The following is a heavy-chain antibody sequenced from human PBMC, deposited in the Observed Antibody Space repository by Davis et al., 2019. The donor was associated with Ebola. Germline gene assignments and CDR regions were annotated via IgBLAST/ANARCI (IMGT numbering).Heavy chain of an antibody. Sequence: ASVKVSCKASGFTLTNYAIHWVRQAPGQRLEWMGWVHGGNGNTKYSQRFQGRVTITMDTSASTVYLDLTSLRSDDTAVFYCARASFGYNSGWYADYWGPGSLVTVSS. CDR1: GFTLTNYA. CDR2: VHGGNGNT. V-gene: IGHV1-3*01. J-gene: IGHJ4*02. D-gene: IGHD6-19*01. CDR3: ARASFGYNSGWYADY.